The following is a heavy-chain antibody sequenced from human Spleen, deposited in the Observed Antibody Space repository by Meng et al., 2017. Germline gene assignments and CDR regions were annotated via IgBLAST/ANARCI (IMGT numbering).Heavy chain of an antibody. CDR1: GLTFDDYA. CDR3: ARNYYGSGSYNWFDP. V-gene: IGHV3-33*08. CDR2: IWYDGSNK. J-gene: IGHJ5*02. Sequence: GESLKISCAASGLTFDDYAMHWVRQAPGKGLEWVAVIWYDGSNKYYADSVKGRFTISRDNSKNTLYLQMNSLRAEDTAVYYCARNYYGSGSYNWFDPWGQGTLVTVSS. D-gene: IGHD3-10*01.